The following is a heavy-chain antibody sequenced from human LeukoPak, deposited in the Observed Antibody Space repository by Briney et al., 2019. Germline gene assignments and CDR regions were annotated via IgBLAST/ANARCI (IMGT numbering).Heavy chain of an antibody. Sequence: ASVMVSCKTSGYTFTGYYIYWVRRAPGQGLEWMGWINPKSGDTNYAQKFYGRVTMTRDTSISTAYMELSSLRSDDTAVYYCVRDSGAIWGQGTMVTVSS. CDR3: VRDSGAI. J-gene: IGHJ3*02. CDR1: GYTFTGYY. D-gene: IGHD3-10*01. V-gene: IGHV1-2*02. CDR2: INPKSGDT.